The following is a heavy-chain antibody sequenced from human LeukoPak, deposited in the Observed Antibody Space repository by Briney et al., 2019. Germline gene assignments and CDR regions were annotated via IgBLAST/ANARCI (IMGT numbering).Heavy chain of an antibody. CDR3: ARDFRDFWSDYHWAFDI. J-gene: IGHJ3*02. Sequence: SETLSLTCTVSGGSISSYYWSWIRQPAGKGLEWIGRIYTSGSTNYNPSLKSRVTMSVDTSKNQFSLKLSSVTAADTAVYYCARDFRDFWSDYHWAFDIWGQGTMVTVSS. D-gene: IGHD3-3*01. V-gene: IGHV4-4*07. CDR1: GGSISSYY. CDR2: IYTSGST.